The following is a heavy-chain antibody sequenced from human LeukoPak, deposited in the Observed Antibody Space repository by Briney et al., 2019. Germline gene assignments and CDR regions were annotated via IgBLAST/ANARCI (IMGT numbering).Heavy chain of an antibody. CDR1: GLTFSSYL. CDR2: INTDGSTT. V-gene: IGHV3-74*01. J-gene: IGHJ4*02. CDR3: ARDLDYKLDY. D-gene: IGHD4/OR15-4a*01. Sequence: GGSLRLSCAASGLTFSSYLMHWVRQAPGKGLLWVSRINTDGSTTNYADSVKGRFTISRDNAKNTLYLQMNSLRVEDTAVYYCARDLDYKLDYWGQGTQVTVSS.